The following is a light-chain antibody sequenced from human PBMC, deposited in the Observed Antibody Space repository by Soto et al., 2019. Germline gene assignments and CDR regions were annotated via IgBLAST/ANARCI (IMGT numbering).Light chain of an antibody. CDR1: QSVSSN. J-gene: IGKJ1*01. CDR3: QHLAVWRRT. CDR2: GAS. V-gene: IGKV3-15*01. Sequence: VMAPWSTTTSLSRGERATLFDRASQSVSSNLAWYQQKPGQAPRLLIYGASTRATGFPDRLSGSGLGGECTLTISSLRSEDFAVYLCQHLAVWRRTFGLGTKVDI.